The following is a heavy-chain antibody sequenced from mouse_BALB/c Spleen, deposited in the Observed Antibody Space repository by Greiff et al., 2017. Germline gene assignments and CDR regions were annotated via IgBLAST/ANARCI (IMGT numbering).Heavy chain of an antibody. D-gene: IGHD1-1*01. J-gene: IGHJ1*01. V-gene: IGHV3-8*02. CDR1: GDSITSGY. Sequence: VQLQQSGPSLVKPSQTLSLTCSVTGDSITSGYWNWIRNFPGNKLEYMGYISYSGSTYYNPSLKSRISITRDTSKNQYYLQLNSVTTEDTATYYCARYGYYYGSRSHWYFDVWGAGTTVTVSS. CDR2: ISYSGST. CDR3: ARYGYYYGSRSHWYFDV.